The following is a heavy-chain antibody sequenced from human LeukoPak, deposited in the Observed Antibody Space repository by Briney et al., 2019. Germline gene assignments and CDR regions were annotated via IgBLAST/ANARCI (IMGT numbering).Heavy chain of an antibody. J-gene: IGHJ6*04. CDR3: ARGYQDYYYYYGMDV. CDR2: ISYGGSNK. CDR1: GFTFSSYA. V-gene: IGHV3-30*04. D-gene: IGHD2-2*01. Sequence: GRSLRLSCAASGFTFSSYAMHWVRQAPGKGLEWVAVISYGGSNKYYADSVKGRFTISRDNSKNTLYLQMNSLRAEDTAVYYCARGYQDYYYYYGMDVWGKGTTVTVSS.